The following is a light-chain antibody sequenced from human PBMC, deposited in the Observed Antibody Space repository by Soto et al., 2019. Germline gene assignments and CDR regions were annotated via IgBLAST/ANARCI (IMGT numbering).Light chain of an antibody. J-gene: IGKJ2*01. CDR2: DAS. CDR1: QSVSSY. CDR3: QQHSNWPRT. Sequence: EIVLTQSPATLSLSPGERATLSCRASQSVSSYLAWYQQKSGQAPRLLIYDASTRATGIPARFSGSGSGTDFTLTISSLEPDDFAVYFCQQHSNWPRTFGQGTKLEIK. V-gene: IGKV3-11*01.